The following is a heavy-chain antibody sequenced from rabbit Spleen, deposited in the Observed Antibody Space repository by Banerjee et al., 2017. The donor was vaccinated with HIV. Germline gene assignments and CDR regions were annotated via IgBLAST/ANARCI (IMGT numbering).Heavy chain of an antibody. CDR2: IAGGSGTT. CDR3: ARGAASNGDGYAM. V-gene: IGHV1S45*01. D-gene: IGHD6-1*01. J-gene: IGHJ4*01. CDR1: GFTISSYW. Sequence: QEQLEESGGDLVQPEGSLTLTCKASGFTISSYWMCWVRQAPGKGLEWIACIAGGSGTTYYASWAKGRFTISKSSSTTVTLQMTSLTAADTATYFCARGAASNGDGYAMWGQGTLVTVS.